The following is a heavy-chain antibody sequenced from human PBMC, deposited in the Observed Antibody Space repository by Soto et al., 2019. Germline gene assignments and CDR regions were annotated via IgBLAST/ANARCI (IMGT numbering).Heavy chain of an antibody. Sequence: PGESLKISCKGSGYSFTSYWIGWVRQMPGKGLEWMGIIYPGDSDTRYSPSFQGQVTISADKSISTAYLQWSSLKASDTAMYYCARLSGPYSCGSPLTGWGQGTLVTVSS. CDR1: GYSFTSYW. CDR3: ARLSGPYSCGSPLTG. D-gene: IGHD5-18*01. CDR2: IYPGDSDT. V-gene: IGHV5-51*01. J-gene: IGHJ4*02.